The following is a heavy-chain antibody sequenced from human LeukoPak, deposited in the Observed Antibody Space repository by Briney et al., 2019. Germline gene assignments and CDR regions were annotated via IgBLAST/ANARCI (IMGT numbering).Heavy chain of an antibody. J-gene: IGHJ5*02. CDR1: GGSISIGSHY. CDR2: IYYSGSA. V-gene: IGHV4-30-4*01. Sequence: PSQTLSLTCTVSGGSISIGSHYWSWVRQPPGKGLEWMGYIYYSGSAYYNPSLKSRLTMSLDTSKNQISLRLTSVTAADTALYYCASHHGNYFDPWGQGTLVTVSS. D-gene: IGHD1-7*01. CDR3: ASHHGNYFDP.